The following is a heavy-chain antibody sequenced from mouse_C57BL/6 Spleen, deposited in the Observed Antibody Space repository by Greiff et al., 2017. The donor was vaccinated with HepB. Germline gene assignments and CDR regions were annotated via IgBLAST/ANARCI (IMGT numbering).Heavy chain of an antibody. D-gene: IGHD1-1*01. V-gene: IGHV1-69*01. CDR2: IDPSDSYT. CDR3: ARRGFPYYYGSSPYWYFDV. CDR1: GYTFTSYW. Sequence: VKLQQPGAELVMPGASVKLSCKASGYTFTSYWMHWVKQRPGQGLEWIGEIDPSDSYTNYNQKFKGKSTLTVDKSSSTAYMQLSSLTSEDSAVYYCARRGFPYYYGSSPYWYFDVWGTGTTVTVSS. J-gene: IGHJ1*03.